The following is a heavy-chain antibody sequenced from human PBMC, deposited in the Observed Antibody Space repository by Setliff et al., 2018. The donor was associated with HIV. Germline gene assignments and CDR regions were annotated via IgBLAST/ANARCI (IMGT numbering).Heavy chain of an antibody. CDR2: IYWNDDK. V-gene: IGHV2-5*01. Sequence: SGPTLVNPTQTPTLTCTFSGFSLSTSGVGVGWLRQPPGKALEWLALIYWNDDKRYSPSLKSRLTITKDTSKNQVVLTMPNMDPVDTATYYRAHSWCPRGDFNWFDPWGPGTLLTVSS. CDR1: GFSLSTSGVG. D-gene: IGHD2-21*02. CDR3: AHSWCPRGDFNWFDP. J-gene: IGHJ5*02.